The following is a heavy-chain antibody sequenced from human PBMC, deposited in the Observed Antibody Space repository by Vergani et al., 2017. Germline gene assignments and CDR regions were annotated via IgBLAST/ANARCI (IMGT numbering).Heavy chain of an antibody. CDR2: IYYSGST. D-gene: IGHD2-21*02. CDR3: ARGLRNYSYYMDV. Sequence: QVQLQESGPGLVKPSETLSLTCTVSGGSVSSGSYYWSWIRQPPGKGLEWIGYIYYSGSTYYNPSLKSRVTISVDTSKNQFSRKLSSVTAADTAVYYCARGLRNYSYYMDVWGKGTTVTVSS. J-gene: IGHJ6*03. V-gene: IGHV4-61*01. CDR1: GGSVSSGSYY.